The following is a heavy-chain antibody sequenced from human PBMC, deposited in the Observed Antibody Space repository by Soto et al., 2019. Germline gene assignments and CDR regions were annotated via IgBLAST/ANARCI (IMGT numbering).Heavy chain of an antibody. CDR1: GYYISSGYY. Sequence: SETLSLTCSVSGYYISSGYYLGWIRQPPGRGLEWIGIIYHSGSTYYNPSLNSRVTISVDTSKNQFSLKLSSVTAADTAVYYCARVDYYYDSSGYYPNYFDYWGQGTLVT. D-gene: IGHD3-22*01. CDR3: ARVDYYYDSSGYYPNYFDY. J-gene: IGHJ4*02. CDR2: IYHSGST. V-gene: IGHV4-38-2*02.